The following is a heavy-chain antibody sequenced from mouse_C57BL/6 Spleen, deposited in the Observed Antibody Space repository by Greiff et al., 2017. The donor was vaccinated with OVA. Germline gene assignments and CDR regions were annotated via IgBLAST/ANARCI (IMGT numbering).Heavy chain of an antibody. CDR1: GYTFTSYW. D-gene: IGHD4-1*01. J-gene: IGHJ4*01. V-gene: IGHV1-72*01. CDR2: IEPNSGGT. Sequence: VQLQQPGAELVKPGASVKLSCKASGYTFTSYWMHWVKQRPGRGLEWIGRIEPNSGGTKYNEKFKSKATLTVDKPSSPANMQLSSLTSEDSAVYYFARWGWDGAMDYWGQGTSVTVSS. CDR3: ARWGWDGAMDY.